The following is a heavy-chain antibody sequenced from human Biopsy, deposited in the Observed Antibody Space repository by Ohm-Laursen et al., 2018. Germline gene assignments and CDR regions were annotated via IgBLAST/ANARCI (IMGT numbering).Heavy chain of an antibody. J-gene: IGHJ6*02. V-gene: IGHV4-59*08. CDR3: ARHRTHPPPGSMDV. CDR1: GGSLSGYY. Sequence: SDTLSLTCTVSGGSLSGYYWSWIRQAPGRGLEWIGLIYYRGETDYNPSLKSRVTISVDGSKNQFSLTLTSFTAADTAVYYCARHRTHPPPGSMDVWGHGTTVFVSS. D-gene: IGHD2-15*01. CDR2: IYYRGET.